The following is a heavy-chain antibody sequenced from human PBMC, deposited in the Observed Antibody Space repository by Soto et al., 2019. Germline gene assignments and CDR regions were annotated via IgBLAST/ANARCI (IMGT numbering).Heavy chain of an antibody. J-gene: IGHJ6*03. CDR2: IYYSVTT. Sequence: LSLTCTVSGGSISSYYWSWIRQPSGKGLEWIGYIYYSVTTNYNPSLKSRVTISVDTSKNQFSLNLTSVTAADTAVYYCARGTDYGSYYYYMDVWGKGTTVTVSS. CDR3: ARGTDYGSYYYYMDV. V-gene: IGHV4-59*01. CDR1: GGSISSYY. D-gene: IGHD4-17*01.